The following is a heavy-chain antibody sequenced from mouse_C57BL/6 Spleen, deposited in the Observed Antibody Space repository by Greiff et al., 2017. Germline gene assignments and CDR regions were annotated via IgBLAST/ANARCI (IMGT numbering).Heavy chain of an antibody. Sequence: QVQLQQPGAELVKPGASVKLSCKASGYTFTSYWLQWVKQRPGQGLEWIGEIDPSDSYTNYNQKFKGKATLTVDTSSSTAYMQLSSLTSEDSAFYYCARSYGSSFAYWGQGTLVTVSA. CDR3: ARSYGSSFAY. V-gene: IGHV1-50*01. CDR1: GYTFTSYW. J-gene: IGHJ3*01. D-gene: IGHD1-1*01. CDR2: IDPSDSYT.